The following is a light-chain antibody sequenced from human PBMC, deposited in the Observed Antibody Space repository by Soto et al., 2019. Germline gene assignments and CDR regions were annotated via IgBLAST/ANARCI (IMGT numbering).Light chain of an antibody. CDR3: QQYNNWPRAT. V-gene: IGKV3-15*01. J-gene: IGKJ4*01. CDR1: QSINDN. Sequence: EIVMTQSPATLSVSPGERATLSCRASQSINDNLAWYQQKPGQAPWLLMFRTSTRATGFPARFSAGGSGTDFNLTISSLQSEDFAIYHCQQYNNWPRATFGGGTKVDIK. CDR2: RTS.